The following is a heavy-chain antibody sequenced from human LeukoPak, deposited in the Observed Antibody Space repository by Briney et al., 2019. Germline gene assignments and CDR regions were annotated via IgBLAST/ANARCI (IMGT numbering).Heavy chain of an antibody. CDR2: ISAYNGNT. J-gene: IGHJ3*02. V-gene: IGHV1-18*01. CDR3: ATGIVGATSKVAFDI. Sequence: ASVKVSCKASGYTFTSYGISWVRQAPGQGLEWMGWISAYNGNTNYAQKLQGRVTMTTDTSTSTAYMELRSPRSDDTAVYYCATGIVGATSKVAFDIWGQGTMVTVSS. D-gene: IGHD1-26*01. CDR1: GYTFTSYG.